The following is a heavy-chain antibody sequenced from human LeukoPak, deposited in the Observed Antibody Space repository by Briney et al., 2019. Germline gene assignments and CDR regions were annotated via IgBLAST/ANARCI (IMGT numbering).Heavy chain of an antibody. CDR1: GGSIRSYY. Sequence: PSETLSLTCTVSGGSIRSYYWSWIRQPPGKRLEWIGYISDSGSTNYNPSLKSRVTISVDTPKSQFSLKLSSVTAADTAVYYCARARYVNSFYAFDIWGQGTLVTVSS. CDR3: ARARYVNSFYAFDI. J-gene: IGHJ3*02. D-gene: IGHD3-9*01. V-gene: IGHV4-59*01. CDR2: ISDSGST.